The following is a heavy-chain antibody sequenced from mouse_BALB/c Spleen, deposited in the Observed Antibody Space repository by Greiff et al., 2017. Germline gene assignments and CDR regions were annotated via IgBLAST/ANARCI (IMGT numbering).Heavy chain of an antibody. CDR2: IDPENGDT. J-gene: IGHJ4*01. V-gene: IGHV14-4*02. CDR3: RGYRYDVDYAMDY. Sequence: EVQLQESGAELVRSGASVKLSCTASGFNIKDYYMHWVKQRPEQGLEWIGWIDPENGDTEYAPKFQGKATMTADTSSNTAYLQLSSLTSEDTAVYYCRGYRYDVDYAMDYWGQGTSVTVSS. D-gene: IGHD2-14*01. CDR1: GFNIKDYY.